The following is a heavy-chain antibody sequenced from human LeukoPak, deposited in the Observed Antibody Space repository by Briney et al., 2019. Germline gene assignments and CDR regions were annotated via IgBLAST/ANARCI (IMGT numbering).Heavy chain of an antibody. J-gene: IGHJ4*02. D-gene: IGHD3-22*01. CDR2: LYYSGST. CDR1: GGSISSEIYY. V-gene: IGHV4-39*01. Sequence: SETLSLTCTVSGGSISSEIYYWGWIRQSPGKGLEWIGSLYYSGSTYHNPSLKSRVIISVDTSKNQFSLKLSSVTASDTAVYYCASFEGSYYDSSGYYDYWGQGTLVTVSS. CDR3: ASFEGSYYDSSGYYDY.